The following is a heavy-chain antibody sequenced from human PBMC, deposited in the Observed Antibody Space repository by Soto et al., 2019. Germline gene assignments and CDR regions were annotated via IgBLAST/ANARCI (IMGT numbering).Heavy chain of an antibody. Sequence: GASAKVSCTASGYTFTSYAMHWVRQAHGQRLEWMGWINADNGNTKYSQKFQGRVTITRDTSASTAYMELSSLRSEDTAVYYCARFPPDAFDIWGQGTMVTVSS. J-gene: IGHJ3*02. CDR2: INADNGNT. CDR1: GYTFTSYA. V-gene: IGHV1-3*01. CDR3: ARFPPDAFDI.